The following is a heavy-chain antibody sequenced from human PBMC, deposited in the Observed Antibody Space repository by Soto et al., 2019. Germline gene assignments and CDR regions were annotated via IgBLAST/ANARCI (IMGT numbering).Heavy chain of an antibody. V-gene: IGHV3-74*01. Sequence: EVRVVEAGGGLVQPGGSLRLSCAASGFTFSSSWMHWVRQAPGKGLVWVSRINSDGTNTRYADSVKGRFTISRDNAKNTLYLQMDSLRAEDTAVYYCARGHQVRWNAMDVWGQGTTVTVFS. CDR3: ARGHQVRWNAMDV. J-gene: IGHJ6*02. D-gene: IGHD1-1*01. CDR2: INSDGTNT. CDR1: GFTFSSSW.